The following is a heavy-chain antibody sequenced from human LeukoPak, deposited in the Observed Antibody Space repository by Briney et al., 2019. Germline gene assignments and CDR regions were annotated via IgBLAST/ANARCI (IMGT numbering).Heavy chain of an antibody. V-gene: IGHV4-34*01. D-gene: IGHD3-10*01. CDR3: ARRDGWYYYGSGSPFDY. CDR1: GGSFSGDF. CDR2: INHGGST. Sequence: PSETLSLTCAVYGGSFSGDFWSWIRQSPGKGLEWIGEINHGGSTTYNPSLQSRVTMSVDTSKNQFSLKLSSVTAADTAVYYCARRDGWYYYGSGSPFDYWGQGTLVTVSS. J-gene: IGHJ4*02.